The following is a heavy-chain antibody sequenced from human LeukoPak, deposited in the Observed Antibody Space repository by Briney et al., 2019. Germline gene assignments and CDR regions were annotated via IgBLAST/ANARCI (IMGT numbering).Heavy chain of an antibody. CDR2: INHSGST. D-gene: IGHD6-13*01. J-gene: IGHJ4*02. V-gene: IGHV4-34*01. Sequence: SETLSLTCAVYGGSFSGYYWSWIRQPPGKGLEWIREINHSGSTNYNPSLKSRVTISVDTSKNQFSLKLSSVTAADTAVYYCARGISSWFTYFDYWGQGTLVTVSS. CDR3: ARGISSWFTYFDY. CDR1: GGSFSGYY.